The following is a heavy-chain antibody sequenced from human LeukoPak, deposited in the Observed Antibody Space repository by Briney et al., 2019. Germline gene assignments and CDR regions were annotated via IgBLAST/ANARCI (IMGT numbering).Heavy chain of an antibody. CDR3: AKDLPTKCRGDCPSDY. CDR1: GFTVSNNY. Sequence: GGSLRLSCAASGFTVSNNYMSWVRQAPGKGLEWVSIIYSGGGTSYADSVKGRFTISRDNSKNTFYLQMNSLRAEDTAVYYCAKDLPTKCRGDCPSDYWGQGTLVTVSS. CDR2: IYSGGGT. J-gene: IGHJ4*02. D-gene: IGHD2-21*02. V-gene: IGHV3-66*01.